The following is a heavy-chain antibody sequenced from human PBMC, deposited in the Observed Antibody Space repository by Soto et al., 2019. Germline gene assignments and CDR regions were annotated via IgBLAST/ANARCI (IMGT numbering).Heavy chain of an antibody. D-gene: IGHD2-8*02. CDR2: SNHRGDT. CDR1: GVSFGPYY. CDR3: ARIASLGTVVY. V-gene: IGHV4-34*01. J-gene: IGHJ4*02. Sequence: QVQLQQWGAGLLKPSETLSLTCVVYGVSFGPYYWSWIRQPPGKGLEWIGESNHRGDTNYNPSPRGPVTISIDTPKNQFSLRLTSVTAADTAVYFCARIASLGTVVYWGQGTLVTVSS.